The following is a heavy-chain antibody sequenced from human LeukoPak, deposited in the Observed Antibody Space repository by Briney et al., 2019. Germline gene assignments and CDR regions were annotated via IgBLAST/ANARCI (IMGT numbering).Heavy chain of an antibody. J-gene: IGHJ3*02. D-gene: IGHD1-26*01. CDR3: AKDLGWELQGRLFSTAFDI. Sequence: GGSLRLSCAASGFTFSSYWMHWVRQAPGKGLVWVSRIKSDGSSTSYADSVKGRFTISRDNAKNTLYLQMNSLRAEDTAVYYCAKDLGWELQGRLFSTAFDIWGQGTMVTVSS. CDR1: GFTFSSYW. CDR2: IKSDGSST. V-gene: IGHV3-74*01.